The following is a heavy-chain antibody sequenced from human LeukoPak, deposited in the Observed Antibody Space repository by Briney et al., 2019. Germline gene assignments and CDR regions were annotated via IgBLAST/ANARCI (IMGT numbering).Heavy chain of an antibody. CDR3: ARGVLCGSCYYYYGMDV. V-gene: IGHV4-59*01. CDR2: IYYSGST. CDR1: GGSISSYY. D-gene: IGHD2-15*01. Sequence: SETLSLTCTVSGGSISSYYWSWIRQPPGKGLECIGYIYYSGSTNYNPSLKSRVTISVDTSKNQFSLKLSSVTAADTAVYYCARGVLCGSCYYYYGMDVWGQGTTVTVSS. J-gene: IGHJ6*02.